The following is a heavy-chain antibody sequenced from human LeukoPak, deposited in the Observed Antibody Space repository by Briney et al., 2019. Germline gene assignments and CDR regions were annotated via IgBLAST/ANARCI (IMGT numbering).Heavy chain of an antibody. CDR1: GFTFSSYE. D-gene: IGHD1-26*01. J-gene: IGHJ4*02. CDR3: ARVDVGATSDY. V-gene: IGHV3-48*03. Sequence: PGGSLRLSCAASGFTFSSYEMNWVRQAPGEGLEWVSYISSSGSTIYYADSVKGRFTISRDNAKNSLYLQMNSLRAEDTAVYYCARVDVGATSDYWGQGTLVTVSS. CDR2: ISSSGSTI.